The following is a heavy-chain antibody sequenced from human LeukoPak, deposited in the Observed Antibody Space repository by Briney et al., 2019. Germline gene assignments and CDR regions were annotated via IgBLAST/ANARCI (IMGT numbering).Heavy chain of an antibody. CDR3: ARGSPFDY. CDR1: SGSISSGAYS. Sequence: SETLSLTCTVSSGSISSGAYSWTWLRQPPGKGLEWIGYIYYSGSTNYNPSLKSRVTISVDTSKNQFSLKLSSVTAADTAVYYCARGSPFDYWGQGTLVTVSS. V-gene: IGHV4-61*08. D-gene: IGHD3-10*01. J-gene: IGHJ4*02. CDR2: IYYSGST.